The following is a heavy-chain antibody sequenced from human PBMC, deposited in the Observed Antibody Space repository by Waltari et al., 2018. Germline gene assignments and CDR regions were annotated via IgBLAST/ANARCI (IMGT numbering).Heavy chain of an antibody. D-gene: IGHD2-15*01. CDR2: IYWHDDK. CDR3: ARYCSGGSCYRLGFDY. Sequence: QITLKESGHTLVKPTQTLTLTCTFSGFSLSTSGVGVGWIRQPPGKALEWLALIYWHDDKRYSPSLKSRLTITKDTSKNQVVLTMTNMDPVDTATYYCARYCSGGSCYRLGFDYWGQGTLVTVSS. CDR1: GFSLSTSGVG. V-gene: IGHV2-5*01. J-gene: IGHJ4*02.